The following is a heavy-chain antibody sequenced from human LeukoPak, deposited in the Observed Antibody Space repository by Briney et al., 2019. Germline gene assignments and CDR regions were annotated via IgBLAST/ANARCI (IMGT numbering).Heavy chain of an antibody. Sequence: GGSLRLSCAASGFTFSSYAVSWVRQAPGKGLEWVSAISGSGGSTYYADSVKGRFTISRDNSKNTLYLQMNSLRAEDTAVYYCAKGSLWFGSSPGDYFDHWGQGTLVTVSS. CDR3: AKGSLWFGSSPGDYFDH. J-gene: IGHJ4*02. CDR2: ISGSGGST. D-gene: IGHD3-10*01. V-gene: IGHV3-23*01. CDR1: GFTFSSYA.